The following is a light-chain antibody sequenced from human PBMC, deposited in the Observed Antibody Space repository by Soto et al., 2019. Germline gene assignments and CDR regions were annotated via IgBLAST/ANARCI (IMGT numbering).Light chain of an antibody. CDR1: QSISKW. Sequence: DIEMTQSPSTLSASVGDRVVITCRASQSISKWLAWYQQKPGKAPKFLIYDDSTLESGVPSRFSGSGSGTEFTLTVSSLQSEDFAVYFCQQYNDWPTVGQGTKVDIK. V-gene: IGKV1-5*01. CDR3: QQYNDWPT. CDR2: DDS. J-gene: IGKJ1*01.